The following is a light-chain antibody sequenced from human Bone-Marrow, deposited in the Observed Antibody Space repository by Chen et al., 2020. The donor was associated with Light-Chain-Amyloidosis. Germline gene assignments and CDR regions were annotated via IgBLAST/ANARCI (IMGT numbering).Light chain of an antibody. CDR2: EVN. CDR3: SSYRSGSYVL. Sequence: QSALTQPASVSGSPGQSITISCAGTSSDVGCYNFVSWYQQNAGKVPRLIIYEVNHRPSGVSSRFSASKSGNTASLTISGLQTEDEGDYYCSSYRSGSYVLFGGGTKLTVL. J-gene: IGLJ2*01. V-gene: IGLV2-14*01. CDR1: SSDVGCYNF.